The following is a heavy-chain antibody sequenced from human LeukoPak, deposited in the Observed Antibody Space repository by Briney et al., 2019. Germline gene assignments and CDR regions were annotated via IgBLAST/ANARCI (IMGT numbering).Heavy chain of an antibody. CDR2: IIPIFGTA. J-gene: IGHJ4*02. Sequence: SVKGSCKASGGSFSSYAISWVRQAPGQGLEWMGGIIPIFGTANNAQKFQGRVKITTDESTSTAYMELSSLRSEDTAVYYCAGEGGDGYNLDYWGQGTLVTVSS. CDR3: AGEGGDGYNLDY. V-gene: IGHV1-69*05. D-gene: IGHD5-24*01. CDR1: GGSFSSYA.